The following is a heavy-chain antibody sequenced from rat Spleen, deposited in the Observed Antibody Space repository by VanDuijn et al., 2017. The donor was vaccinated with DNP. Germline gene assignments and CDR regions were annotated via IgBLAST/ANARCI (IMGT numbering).Heavy chain of an antibody. J-gene: IGHJ2*01. CDR3: ATLGGIIYDF. Sequence: EVQLVESGGGLVQPGRSLKLSCAASGFTFSDYYMAWVRQAPTKGLEWVATINLDGSRTYCRDSVKGRFTVSRDNGKNTLFLQMDNLRSEDTATYYCATLGGIIYDFWGQGVLVTVSS. CDR1: GFTFSDYY. CDR2: INLDGSRT. D-gene: IGHD1-11*01. V-gene: IGHV5S10*01.